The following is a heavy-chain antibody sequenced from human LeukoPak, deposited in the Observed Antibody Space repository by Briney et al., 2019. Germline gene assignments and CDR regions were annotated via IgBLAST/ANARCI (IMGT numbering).Heavy chain of an antibody. V-gene: IGHV3-48*03. CDR1: GFTFSSYE. CDR2: ISSSGSTI. Sequence: GGSLRLSCAASGFTFSSYEMNWVRQAPGKGLEWVSYISSSGSTIYYADSVKGRFTTSRDDAKDSLYLQMNSLRAEDTAVYYCARVGVPAARRGWFDPWGQGTLVTVSS. D-gene: IGHD2-2*01. CDR3: ARVGVPAARRGWFDP. J-gene: IGHJ5*02.